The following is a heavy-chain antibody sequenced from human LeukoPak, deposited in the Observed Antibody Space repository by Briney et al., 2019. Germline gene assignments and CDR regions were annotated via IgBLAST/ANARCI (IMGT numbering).Heavy chain of an antibody. CDR1: GGSISSGGYY. CDR3: ARAMLERREDYYYYMDV. V-gene: IGHV4-30-2*01. Sequence: MSSETLSLTCTVSGGSISSGGYYWSWIRQPPGKGLEWIGYIYHSGSTYYNPSLKSRVTISVDRSKNQFSLKLSSVTAADTAVYYCARAMLERREDYYYYMDVWGKGTTVTVSS. D-gene: IGHD1-1*01. CDR2: IYHSGST. J-gene: IGHJ6*03.